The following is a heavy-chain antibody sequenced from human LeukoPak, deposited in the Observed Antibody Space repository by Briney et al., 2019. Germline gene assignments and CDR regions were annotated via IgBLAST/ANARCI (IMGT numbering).Heavy chain of an antibody. D-gene: IGHD3-22*01. Sequence: PGGSLRLSCAASGFTFDDYGMSWVRQAPGKGLEWVSGINWNGGSTGYADSVKGRFTISRDNAKNSLYLQMNSLRAEDTAMYYCARDYYDSSGYFSSDLWGQGTMVTVSS. V-gene: IGHV3-20*04. J-gene: IGHJ3*01. CDR3: ARDYYDSSGYFSSDL. CDR1: GFTFDDYG. CDR2: INWNGGST.